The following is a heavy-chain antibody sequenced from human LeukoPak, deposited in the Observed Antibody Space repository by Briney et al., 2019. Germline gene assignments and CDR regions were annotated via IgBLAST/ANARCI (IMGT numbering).Heavy chain of an antibody. Sequence: ASVKVSCRASGYTFTGYGITWVRQAPGQGLEWMGGINNNNGNTDYAQKLQGRVTMTTDTSTRTAYMELRSLRSDDTALYYCARDQISGGSYASGERLYWGQGTLVTVSS. D-gene: IGHD2-15*01. CDR2: INNNNGNT. J-gene: IGHJ4*02. CDR1: GYTFTGYG. V-gene: IGHV1-18*01. CDR3: ARDQISGGSYASGERLY.